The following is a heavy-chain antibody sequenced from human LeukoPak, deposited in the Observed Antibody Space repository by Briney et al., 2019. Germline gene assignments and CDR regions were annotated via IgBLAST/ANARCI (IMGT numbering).Heavy chain of an antibody. CDR2: IYTSGST. J-gene: IGHJ4*01. D-gene: IGHD3-10*01. Sequence: SETLSLTCTVSGGSISSGSYYWSWIRQPAGKGLEWIGRIYTSGSTNYSPSLKSRVTMSVDTSKNQFSLKLSSVTAADTAVYYCAREYYGDDYFDYWGQGTLVTVSS. CDR3: AREYYGDDYFDY. V-gene: IGHV4-61*02. CDR1: GGSISSGSYY.